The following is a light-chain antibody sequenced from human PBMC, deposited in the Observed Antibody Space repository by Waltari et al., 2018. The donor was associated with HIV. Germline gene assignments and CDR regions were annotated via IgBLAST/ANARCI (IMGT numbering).Light chain of an antibody. J-gene: IGLJ2*01. V-gene: IGLV2-23*02. CDR1: NNDVGNYNL. CDR2: DLT. Sequence: QSALTQPASVSGSPGQSITISCTGTNNDVGNYNLVSWYQQYPGKSPKLMIFDLTTRPSGVSDRFSGSKSGNTASLTISGLQAEDEADYYCCSYAGSNTLLFGGGTKLTVL. CDR3: CSYAGSNTLL.